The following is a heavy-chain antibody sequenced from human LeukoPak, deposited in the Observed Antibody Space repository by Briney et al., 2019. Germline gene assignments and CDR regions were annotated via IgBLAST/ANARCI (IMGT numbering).Heavy chain of an antibody. Sequence: SETLSLTCTVSGGSISSGDYYWSWIRQPPGKGLEWIGYIYYSGSTYYNPSLKSRVTISLDASKNQFSLKLRSVTAAGTAVYYCARMMYDFWSPGPDALDIWGQGTMVTVSS. V-gene: IGHV4-30-4*02. CDR2: IYYSGST. CDR1: GGSISSGDYY. J-gene: IGHJ3*02. D-gene: IGHD3/OR15-3a*01. CDR3: ARMMYDFWSPGPDALDI.